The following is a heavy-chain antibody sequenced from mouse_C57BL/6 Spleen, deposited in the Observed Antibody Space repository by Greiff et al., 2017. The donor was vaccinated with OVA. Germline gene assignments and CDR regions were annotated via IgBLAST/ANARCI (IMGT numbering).Heavy chain of an antibody. D-gene: IGHD1-1*01. CDR3: AREITTVVRGAMDY. CDR2: IYPSDSET. CDR1: GYTFTSYW. J-gene: IGHJ4*01. Sequence: VQLQQPGAELVRPGSSVKLSCKASGYTFTSYWMDWVKQRPGQGLEWIGNIYPSDSETHYNQKFKDKATLTVDKSSSTAYMQLSSLTSEDSAVYYCAREITTVVRGAMDYWGQGTSVTVSS. V-gene: IGHV1-61*01.